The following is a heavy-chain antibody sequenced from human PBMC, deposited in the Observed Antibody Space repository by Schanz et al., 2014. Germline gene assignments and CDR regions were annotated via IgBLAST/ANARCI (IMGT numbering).Heavy chain of an antibody. J-gene: IGHJ6*02. Sequence: EVQLLESGGGLVQPGGSLRLSCAAYGFTLSSYAMHWVRQAPGKGLEWVSTISASGGSTYYADSVKGRFTISRDNSKNILYLQMNSLRAEDTAVYYCAKARRKSNCSGGRCFHYSYYGMDVWGQGTTVTVSS. CDR3: AKARRKSNCSGGRCFHYSYYGMDV. CDR1: GFTLSSYA. CDR2: ISASGGST. D-gene: IGHD2-15*01. V-gene: IGHV3-23*01.